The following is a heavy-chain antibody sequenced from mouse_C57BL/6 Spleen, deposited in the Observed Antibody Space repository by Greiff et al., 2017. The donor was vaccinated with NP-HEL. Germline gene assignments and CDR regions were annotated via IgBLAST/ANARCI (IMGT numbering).Heavy chain of an antibody. D-gene: IGHD1-1*01. Sequence: DVQLVESGGGLVKPGGSLKLSCAASGFTFSSYTMSWVRQTPEKRLEWVATISGGGGNTYYPDSVKGRFTISRDNAKNTLYLQMSSLRSEDTALYYCAREGYYYGLDYWGQGTTLTVSS. J-gene: IGHJ2*01. CDR2: ISGGGGNT. CDR3: AREGYYYGLDY. V-gene: IGHV5-9*01. CDR1: GFTFSSYT.